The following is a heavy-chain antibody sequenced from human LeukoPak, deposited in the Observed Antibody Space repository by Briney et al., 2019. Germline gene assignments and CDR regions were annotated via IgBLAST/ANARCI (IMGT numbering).Heavy chain of an antibody. Sequence: GSLRLPCVASGFRFRSYWMAWIRHAPGRGLEWVANINEDGNEKYYLDSVRGRFIISRDNARNSLFLQMNSLRGEDTGVYYCVRELVVGPAEYFQSWGQGTLVAVSS. CDR2: INEDGNEK. CDR3: VRELVVGPAEYFQS. V-gene: IGHV3-7*01. D-gene: IGHD1-26*01. J-gene: IGHJ1*01. CDR1: GFRFRSYW.